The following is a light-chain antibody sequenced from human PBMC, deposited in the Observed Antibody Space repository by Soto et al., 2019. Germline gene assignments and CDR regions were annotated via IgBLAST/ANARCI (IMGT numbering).Light chain of an antibody. Sequence: EIVMTQSPATLSVSPGERATLSCRASQSVSSNLAWYQQKPGQAPRLLIYGASTRATGIPARFSGSGSGTEFTLTISSLQSEDVAVYYCQQYNNWPLTFGQGTKVDIK. CDR1: QSVSSN. CDR2: GAS. CDR3: QQYNNWPLT. J-gene: IGKJ1*01. V-gene: IGKV3-15*01.